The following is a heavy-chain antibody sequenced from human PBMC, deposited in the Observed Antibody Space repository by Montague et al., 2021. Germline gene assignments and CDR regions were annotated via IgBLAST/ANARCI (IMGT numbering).Heavy chain of an antibody. CDR3: ARDPFFGAVDY. V-gene: IGHV3-7*01. Sequence: SLRLSSAASGFIFNNSYMAWIRQAPGKGLEWVANMNPDGSGRYYVDSVRGRFTISRDNAKNSLFLQMSSLRVEDTAVYYCARDPFFGAVDYWGQGTLVTVSS. CDR1: GFIFNNSY. CDR2: MNPDGSGR. J-gene: IGHJ4*02. D-gene: IGHD2/OR15-2a*01.